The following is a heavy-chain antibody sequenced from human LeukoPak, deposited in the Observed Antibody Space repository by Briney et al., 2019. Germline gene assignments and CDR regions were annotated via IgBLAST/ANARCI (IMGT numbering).Heavy chain of an antibody. V-gene: IGHV3-33*01. D-gene: IGHD3-22*01. CDR2: IWYDGSNK. J-gene: IGHJ4*02. CDR1: GFSFSSNG. CDR3: ARGSGHYYYYFDY. Sequence: GGSLRLSCAASGFSFSSNGMHWVRQAPGKGLEWVAVIWYDGSNKYYADSVKGRFTISRDNSKNTLYLQMNSLRAEDTAVYYCARGSGHYYYYFDYWGQGTLVTVSS.